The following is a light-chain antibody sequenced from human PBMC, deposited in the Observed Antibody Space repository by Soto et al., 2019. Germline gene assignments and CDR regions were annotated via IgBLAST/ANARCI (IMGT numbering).Light chain of an antibody. Sequence: QSVLTQPASVSGSPGQSITISCTGTSSDVGRYTSVSWYQQHPGKAPKLMIYDVSNRPSGVSNRFSGSKSDNTASLTISGLQAEDEADYYCSSYTSSSTLFGTGTKVTVL. CDR3: SSYTSSSTL. V-gene: IGLV2-14*01. CDR2: DVS. CDR1: SSDVGRYTS. J-gene: IGLJ1*01.